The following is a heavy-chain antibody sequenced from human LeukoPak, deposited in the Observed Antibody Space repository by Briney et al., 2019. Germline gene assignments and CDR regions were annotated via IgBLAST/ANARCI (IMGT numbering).Heavy chain of an antibody. CDR3: ATHPPKVCTGGSCTDY. CDR2: IYYSGST. Sequence: SETLSLTCTVSGGSISSYSWSWIRQLPGKGLEWIGYIYYSGSTNYNPSLKSRVTISVDMSKNQFSLKLSSVTAADTAVYYCATHPPKVCTGGSCTDYWGQGTLVTVSS. D-gene: IGHD2-15*01. CDR1: GGSISSYS. J-gene: IGHJ4*02. V-gene: IGHV4-59*01.